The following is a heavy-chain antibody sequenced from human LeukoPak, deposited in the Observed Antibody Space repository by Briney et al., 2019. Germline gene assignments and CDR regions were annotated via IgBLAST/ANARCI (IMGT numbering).Heavy chain of an antibody. CDR1: GFTVITND. CDR3: ARGVEPLAANTLAY. J-gene: IGHJ4*02. V-gene: IGHV3-53*01. Sequence: GGSLRLSCAASGFTVITNDMTWVRQAPGKGLEWVAVLYSDGNTKYADSVQGRFTISRDNSKNTLYLEMTSLSPDDTAVYSCARGVEPLAANTLAYWGQGTLVTVSS. CDR2: LYSDGNT. D-gene: IGHD1-14*01.